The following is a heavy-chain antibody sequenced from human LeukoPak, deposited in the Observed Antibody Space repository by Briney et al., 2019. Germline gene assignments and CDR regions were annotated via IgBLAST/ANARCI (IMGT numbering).Heavy chain of an antibody. CDR1: GFTFSSYA. D-gene: IGHD4-23*01. Sequence: GGSLRLSCAASGFTFSSYAMSWVRQAPGKGLEGVSAISGSGGSTYYADSVKGRFTISRDNSKNTLYLQMNSLRAEDTAVYYCAKDFMSVLGYGGSPFDYWGQGTLVTVSS. V-gene: IGHV3-23*01. CDR2: ISGSGGST. CDR3: AKDFMSVLGYGGSPFDY. J-gene: IGHJ4*02.